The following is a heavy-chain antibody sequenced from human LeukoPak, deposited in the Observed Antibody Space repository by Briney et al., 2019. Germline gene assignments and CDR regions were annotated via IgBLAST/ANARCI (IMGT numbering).Heavy chain of an antibody. D-gene: IGHD6-6*01. Sequence: PSETLSLTWTGSGGSVSIYYWSWIRQPPGKELEWIGYIYYSGSTNYNPSLKSRITISVDTSKTQFSLNLSSVTAADTAVYYCAKSPGCSNSSPLDYWGQGTLVTVSS. J-gene: IGHJ4*02. V-gene: IGHV4-59*02. CDR2: IYYSGST. CDR1: GGSVSIYY. CDR3: AKSPGCSNSSPLDY.